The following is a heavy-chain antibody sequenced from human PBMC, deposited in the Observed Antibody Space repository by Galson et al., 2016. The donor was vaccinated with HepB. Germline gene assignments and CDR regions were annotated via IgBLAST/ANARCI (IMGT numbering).Heavy chain of an antibody. Sequence: SLRLSCAASGFIFSNYAMTWVRQAPGKGLEWVATISGSGDSPYYADSVKGRFTISRDNSRNTMYLQMNSLGGDDTAGYYCAKEGGIHPTRFDYWGQGTLVTVTS. CDR1: GFIFSNYA. CDR2: ISGSGDSP. V-gene: IGHV3-23*01. CDR3: AKEGGIHPTRFDY. D-gene: IGHD1-14*01. J-gene: IGHJ4*02.